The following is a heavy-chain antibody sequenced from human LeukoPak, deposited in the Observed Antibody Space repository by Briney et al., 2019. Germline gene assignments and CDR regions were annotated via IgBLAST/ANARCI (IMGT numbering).Heavy chain of an antibody. CDR1: GYTFTSYY. V-gene: IGHV1-46*01. Sequence: ASVKVSCKASGYTFTSYYMHWVRQAPGQGLEWMGIINPSGGSTSYAQKFQGRVTMTRDTPTSTVYMELSSLRSEDTAVYYCARSRYCSSTSCYNTRYGMDVWGKGTTVTVSS. J-gene: IGHJ6*04. CDR2: INPSGGST. CDR3: ARSRYCSSTSCYNTRYGMDV. D-gene: IGHD2-2*02.